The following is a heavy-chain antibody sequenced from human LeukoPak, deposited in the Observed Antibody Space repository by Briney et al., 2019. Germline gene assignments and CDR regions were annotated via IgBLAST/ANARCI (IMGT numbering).Heavy chain of an antibody. Sequence: GGSLRLSCVASGFIFRSYGMHWVRQAPGKGLEWVAVIWYDGSNKYYADSVKGRFTISRDNSKNTLSLQMNSLRAEDTAVYYCARGSDGDLDYWGQGTLVTVSS. J-gene: IGHJ4*02. V-gene: IGHV3-33*01. CDR1: GFIFRSYG. D-gene: IGHD4-17*01. CDR2: IWYDGSNK. CDR3: ARGSDGDLDY.